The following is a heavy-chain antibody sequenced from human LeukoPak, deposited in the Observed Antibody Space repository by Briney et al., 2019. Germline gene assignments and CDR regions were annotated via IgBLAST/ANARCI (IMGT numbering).Heavy chain of an antibody. CDR1: GFTFSSYG. CDR3: AKPLARGAAGTNDAFDI. J-gene: IGHJ3*02. D-gene: IGHD6-13*01. CDR2: ISYDGSNK. V-gene: IGHV3-30*18. Sequence: GGSLRLSCAASGFTFSSYGMHWVRQAPGKGLEWVAVISYDGSNKYYADSVKGRFTISRDNSKNTLYLQMNSLRAEDTAVYYCAKPLARGAAGTNDAFDIWGQGTMVTVSS.